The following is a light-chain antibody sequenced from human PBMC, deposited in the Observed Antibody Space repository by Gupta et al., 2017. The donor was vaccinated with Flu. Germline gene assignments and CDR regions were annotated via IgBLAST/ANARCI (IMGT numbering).Light chain of an antibody. Sequence: EIVMTQSPATLSVSPGERATLSCRASQSVSRNLAWYQQNPGQAPRLLIYDASTRATGIPARFSGSGSGTEFTLTISSLQSEDFAIYYCQQYNNWPYAFGQGTKLEIK. CDR1: QSVSRN. J-gene: IGKJ2*01. CDR2: DAS. CDR3: QQYNNWPYA. V-gene: IGKV3-15*01.